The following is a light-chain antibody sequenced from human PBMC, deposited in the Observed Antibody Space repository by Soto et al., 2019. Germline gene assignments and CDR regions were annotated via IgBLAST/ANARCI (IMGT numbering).Light chain of an antibody. CDR1: SSDVGGYNY. Sequence: QSALTQPASVSGSPGQSITISCTGASSDVGGYNYVSWYQHHPGKAPKLLIYEVTKRPSGVSNRFSGSKSGHTASLTISGLQPEDEADYSCTSFTTRNTWVFGGATQLTVL. V-gene: IGLV2-14*01. J-gene: IGLJ3*02. CDR2: EVT. CDR3: TSFTTRNTWV.